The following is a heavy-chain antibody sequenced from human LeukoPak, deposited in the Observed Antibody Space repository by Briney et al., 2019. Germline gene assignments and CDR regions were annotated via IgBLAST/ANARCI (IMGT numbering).Heavy chain of an antibody. D-gene: IGHD3-3*01. CDR2: INPDSGGT. Sequence: ASVKVSCKASGYTFTGHHMHWVRQAPGQGLEWMGWINPDSGGTRSAQKFQGRVTMTRDTSITTVYMELCRLGSDDTAVYYCARDYHFWSGSPSYMDGRGQGDTVTVSS. CDR1: GYTFTGHH. CDR3: ARDYHFWSGSPSYMDG. V-gene: IGHV1-2*02. J-gene: IGHJ6*03.